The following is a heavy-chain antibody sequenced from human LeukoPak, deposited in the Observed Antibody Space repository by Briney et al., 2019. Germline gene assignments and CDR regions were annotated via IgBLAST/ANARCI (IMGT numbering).Heavy chain of an antibody. D-gene: IGHD1-26*01. Sequence: GGSLRLSCAATGYSFKDYGMHWVRQPPGKGLEWVSAINWNGGGTDYADSVKGRFTIFRDNAKNSLYLQLSSLRPEDTALYYCAKHLTATNTYIFFGLDVWDQGTSVTVSS. CDR2: INWNGGGT. V-gene: IGHV3-9*01. CDR3: AKHLTATNTYIFFGLDV. J-gene: IGHJ6*02. CDR1: GYSFKDYG.